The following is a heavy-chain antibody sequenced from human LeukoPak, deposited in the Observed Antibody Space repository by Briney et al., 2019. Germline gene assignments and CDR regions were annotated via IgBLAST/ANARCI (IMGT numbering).Heavy chain of an antibody. D-gene: IGHD3-22*01. CDR2: INPNSGGT. CDR1: GYTFTGHY. V-gene: IGHV1-2*02. Sequence: ASVKVFCKASGYTFTGHYMHWVRQAPGQGLEWMGRINPNSGGTNYAQKFQGRVTMTRDTSISTAYTGLNRLRSHDTAVYDCARDLTTIHYYDSSGYYYESGLGYWGQGTLVTVSS. J-gene: IGHJ4*02. CDR3: ARDLTTIHYYDSSGYYYESGLGY.